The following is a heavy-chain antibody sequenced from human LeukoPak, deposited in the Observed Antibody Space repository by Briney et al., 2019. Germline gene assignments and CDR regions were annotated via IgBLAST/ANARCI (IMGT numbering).Heavy chain of an antibody. CDR1: GFTFTNYG. CDR3: ARRVVVIDAGYHFDY. V-gene: IGHV3-48*01. D-gene: IGHD2-21*01. J-gene: IGHJ4*02. Sequence: GGSLRLSCATSGFTFTNYGMNWVRQAPGKGLEWVSYISNSAILYADSVKGRFTISRDNARNSLFLQMNSLRAEDTAVYYCARRVVVIDAGYHFDYWGQGTLVTVSS. CDR2: ISNSAI.